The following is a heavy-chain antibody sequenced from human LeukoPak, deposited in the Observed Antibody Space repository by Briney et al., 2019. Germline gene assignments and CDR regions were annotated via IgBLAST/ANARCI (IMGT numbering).Heavy chain of an antibody. D-gene: IGHD1-26*01. V-gene: IGHV3-15*01. J-gene: IGHJ4*02. CDR1: GLTFSSAW. Sequence: GGSLRLSCAASGLTFSSAWMSWVRQAPGKGLEWVGRIKSKTDGGATEYAAPVKGRFTISRDDSKNTLYLQMNSLKTEDTAVYYCTTDLRWELTFFSGGQGTLVAVSS. CDR2: IKSKTDGGAT. CDR3: TTDLRWELTFFS.